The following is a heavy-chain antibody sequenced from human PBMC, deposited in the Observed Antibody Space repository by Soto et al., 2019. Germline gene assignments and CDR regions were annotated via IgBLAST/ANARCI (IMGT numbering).Heavy chain of an antibody. CDR1: GFTFSNHA. J-gene: IGHJ4*02. Sequence: QVQLVESGGGVVQPGRSLTLSCAASGFTFSNHAIHWVRQAPGKGLEWVAVISNDGSRDYYADSVKGRFTMSRDNSKNALHPQMLSLRLEDTAVYYCARRRLHFDLLLVPFDYWCQGTLVTVSS. D-gene: IGHD3-9*01. V-gene: IGHV3-30*04. CDR3: ARRRLHFDLLLVPFDY. CDR2: ISNDGSRD.